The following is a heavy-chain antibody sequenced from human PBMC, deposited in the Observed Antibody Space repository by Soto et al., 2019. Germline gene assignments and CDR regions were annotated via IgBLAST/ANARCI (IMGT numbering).Heavy chain of an antibody. D-gene: IGHD6-19*01. CDR1: GGTFSSYA. CDR3: ARVARIAVAGDKTNYYYYGMDV. J-gene: IGHJ6*02. V-gene: IGHV1-69*13. CDR2: IIPIFGTA. Sequence: SVKVSCKASGGTFSSYAISWVRQAPGQGLEWMGGIIPIFGTANYAQKFQGRVTITADESTSTAYMELSSLRSEDTAVYYCARVARIAVAGDKTNYYYYGMDVWGQGATVTVSS.